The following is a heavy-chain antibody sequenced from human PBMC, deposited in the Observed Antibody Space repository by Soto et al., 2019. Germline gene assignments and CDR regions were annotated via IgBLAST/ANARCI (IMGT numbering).Heavy chain of an antibody. V-gene: IGHV4-34*01. D-gene: IGHD6-19*01. Sequence: PSETLSLTCAVYGGSFSGYYWSWIRQPPGKGLEWIGEINHSGSTNYNPSLKSRVTISVDTSKNQFSLKLSSVTAADTAVYYCARLRAVAGSGIYWGQGPPVTVSS. CDR3: ARLRAVAGSGIY. J-gene: IGHJ4*02. CDR2: INHSGST. CDR1: GGSFSGYY.